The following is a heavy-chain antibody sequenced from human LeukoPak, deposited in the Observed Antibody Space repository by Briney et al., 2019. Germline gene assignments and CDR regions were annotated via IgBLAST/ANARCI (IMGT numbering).Heavy chain of an antibody. J-gene: IGHJ3*02. CDR1: RGSISSYY. D-gene: IGHD2-8*01. V-gene: IGHV4-4*07. CDR2: IYTRGST. CDR3: ARELVPRYAFDI. Sequence: PSETLSLTCTDSRGSISSYYWSWIRQPAGKGLEWIGRIYTRGSTNYNPFLKSRVTMSVGTSKNQFSLKLSSVTAADTAVYYCARELVPRYAFDIWGQGAMVTVSS.